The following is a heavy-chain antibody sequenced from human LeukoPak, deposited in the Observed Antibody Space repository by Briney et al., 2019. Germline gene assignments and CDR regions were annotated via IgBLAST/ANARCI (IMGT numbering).Heavy chain of an antibody. V-gene: IGHV1-69*04. CDR1: GGTFSSYA. Sequence: SVKVSCKASGGTFSSYAISWVRQAPGQGLEWMGRIIPILGIANYARKFQGRVTITADKSTSTAHMELSSLRSEDTAVYYCARGSNCSGGSCYFDYWGQGTLVTVSS. CDR2: IIPILGIA. D-gene: IGHD2-15*01. CDR3: ARGSNCSGGSCYFDY. J-gene: IGHJ4*02.